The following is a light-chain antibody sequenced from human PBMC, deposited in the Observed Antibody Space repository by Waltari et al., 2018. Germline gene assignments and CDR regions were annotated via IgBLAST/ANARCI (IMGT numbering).Light chain of an antibody. CDR3: QQSHSAPLT. CDR2: SAS. CDR1: QNIKSY. V-gene: IGKV1-39*01. J-gene: IGKJ4*01. Sequence: IQMTQSPSSLSASVGDRVTLTCRASQNIKSYVNWYLQHPGKAPKVLIYSASTLQSGVSSRFRGRGSGTEFTLTISSLQPEDFATYYCQQSHSAPLTFGGGTRVDFK.